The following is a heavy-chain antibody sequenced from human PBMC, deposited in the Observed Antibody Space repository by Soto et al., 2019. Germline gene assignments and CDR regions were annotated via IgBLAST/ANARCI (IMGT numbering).Heavy chain of an antibody. V-gene: IGHV3-23*01. J-gene: IGHJ5*02. CDR2: ISGSGGST. CDR3: AKAGGGWWYNCFDP. Sequence: GSLRLSCAASGSTFSSYAMSWVRQAPGKGLEWVSAISGSGGSTYYADSVKGRFTISRDNSKNTLYLQMNSLRAEDTAVYYCAKAGGGWWYNCFDPWGQGTLVTVSS. D-gene: IGHD6-19*01. CDR1: GSTFSSYA.